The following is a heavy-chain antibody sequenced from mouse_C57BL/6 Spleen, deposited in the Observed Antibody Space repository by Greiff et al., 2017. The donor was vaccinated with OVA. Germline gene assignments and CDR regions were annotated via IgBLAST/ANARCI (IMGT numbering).Heavy chain of an antibody. CDR3: TPPLTYWYFDV. J-gene: IGHJ1*03. CDR2: IRLKSDNYAT. CDR1: GFTFSNYW. V-gene: IGHV6-3*01. Sequence: EVKLEESGGGLVQPGGSMKLSCVASGFTFSNYWMNWVRQSPEKGLEWVAQIRLKSDNYATHYAESVKGRFTISRDDSKSSVYLQMNNLRAEDTGIYYCTPPLTYWYFDVWGTGTTVTVSS. D-gene: IGHD4-1*01.